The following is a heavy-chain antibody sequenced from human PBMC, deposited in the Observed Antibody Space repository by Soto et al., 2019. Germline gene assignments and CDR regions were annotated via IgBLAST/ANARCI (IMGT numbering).Heavy chain of an antibody. Sequence: QVQLVESGGGLVKPGGSLRLSCAASGFTFSDYYMNWIRQAPGKGLEWVSYISSSGNTVYYADSVKGRFTFSRDNAKNSLYLQMNSLRAEDTAVYYCARVGRYCSGGSCYSLLDYWGQGTLVTVSS. CDR3: ARVGRYCSGGSCYSLLDY. J-gene: IGHJ4*02. CDR1: GFTFSDYY. CDR2: ISSSGNTV. V-gene: IGHV3-11*04. D-gene: IGHD2-15*01.